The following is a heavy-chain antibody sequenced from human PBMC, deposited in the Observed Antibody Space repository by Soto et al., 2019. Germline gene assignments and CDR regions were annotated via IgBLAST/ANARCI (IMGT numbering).Heavy chain of an antibody. CDR2: ISRNSGSI. Sequence: EVQLVESGGGLVQPGRSLRLSCVASGFTFDDSAMHWVRQPPGKGLEWVSGISRNSGSIAYADSVKGRFTISRDNAKKSLYLQMNSLRPEDTALYYCAKDLTFTIFEDGMHVWGQGTTVTVSS. V-gene: IGHV3-9*01. J-gene: IGHJ6*02. D-gene: IGHD3-3*01. CDR1: GFTFDDSA. CDR3: AKDLTFTIFEDGMHV.